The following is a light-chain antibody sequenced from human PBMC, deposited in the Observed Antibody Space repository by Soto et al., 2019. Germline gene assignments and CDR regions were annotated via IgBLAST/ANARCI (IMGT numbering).Light chain of an antibody. CDR1: QTVNNNY. V-gene: IGKV3-20*01. J-gene: IGKJ1*01. CDR2: GAS. Sequence: DIVLTQSTDTLSLSPGERAILSWRASQTVNNNYLAWCQQKPGQAPRLLIYGASRRATGIPARFSGSGSGTEFTLTISSLQPDDFATYYCQQYSSFSRSFGQGTKVDIK. CDR3: QQYSSFSRS.